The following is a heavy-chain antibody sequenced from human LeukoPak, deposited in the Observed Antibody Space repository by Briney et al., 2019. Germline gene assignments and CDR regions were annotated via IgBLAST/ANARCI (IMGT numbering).Heavy chain of an antibody. J-gene: IGHJ6*02. Sequence: PGRSLRLSCAASGFTFSSYGMHWVRQAPGKGLEWVAVISYDGSNKYYADSVKGRFTISRDNSKNTLYLQMNSLRAEDTAVYYCARDAYCGGDCYSGIPPRHPTMDVWGQGTTVTVSS. V-gene: IGHV3-30*03. CDR2: ISYDGSNK. D-gene: IGHD2-21*02. CDR3: ARDAYCGGDCYSGIPPRHPTMDV. CDR1: GFTFSSYG.